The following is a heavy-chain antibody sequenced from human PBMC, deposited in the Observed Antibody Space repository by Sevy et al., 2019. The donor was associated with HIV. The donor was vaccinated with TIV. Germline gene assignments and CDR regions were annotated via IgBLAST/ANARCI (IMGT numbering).Heavy chain of an antibody. CDR3: AKTINSGGGVVPAANYYYYGLDV. Sequence: GGSLRLSCAASGFTFSDYAMNWVRQAPGKGLEWVSAINGKGRSTHYTDSVEGRFTISRDNAKSKLYLEMNSLRVEDTAVYYCAKTINSGGGVVPAANYYYYGLDVWGQGTTVTVSS. J-gene: IGHJ6*02. V-gene: IGHV3-23*01. CDR2: INGKGRST. D-gene: IGHD2-2*01. CDR1: GFTFSDYA.